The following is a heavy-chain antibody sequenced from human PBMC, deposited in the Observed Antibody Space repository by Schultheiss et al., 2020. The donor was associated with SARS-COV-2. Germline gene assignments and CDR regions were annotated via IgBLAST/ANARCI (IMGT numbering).Heavy chain of an antibody. V-gene: IGHV3-30*02. CDR2: IWYDGSDK. CDR3: ATQGRVPPNKYYYYMDV. D-gene: IGHD1/OR15-1a*01. CDR1: GFTFSSYG. J-gene: IGHJ6*03. Sequence: GGSLRLSCVASGFTFSSYGMHWVRQAPGKGLEWVAVIWYDGSDKYYADSVKGRFTISRDNSKNTLYLQMNSLRAEDTAVYYCATQGRVPPNKYYYYMDVWGKGTTVTVSS.